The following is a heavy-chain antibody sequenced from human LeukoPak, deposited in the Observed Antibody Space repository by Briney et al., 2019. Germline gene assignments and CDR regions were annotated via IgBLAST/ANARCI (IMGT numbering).Heavy chain of an antibody. J-gene: IGHJ4*02. CDR2: INHSGST. CDR3: ARAASAMVEY. CDR1: GGSFSGYY. V-gene: IGHV4-34*01. Sequence: SETLSLTCAVYGGSFSGYYWSWIRQPPGKGLEWIGEINHSGSTNYNPSLKSRVTISVDTSKNQFSLKLSSVTAADTAVYYCARAASAMVEYWGQGTLVTVSS. D-gene: IGHD5-18*01.